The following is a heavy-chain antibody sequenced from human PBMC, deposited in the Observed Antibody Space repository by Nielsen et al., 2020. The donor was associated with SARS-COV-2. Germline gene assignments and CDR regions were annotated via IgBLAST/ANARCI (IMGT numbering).Heavy chain of an antibody. V-gene: IGHV3-7*03. CDR1: GFTFSSYW. CDR2: IKQDGSEK. D-gene: IGHD3-10*01. CDR3: AREGLLWFSHAFDI. Sequence: GESLKISCAASGFTFSSYWMSWVRQAPGKGLEWVANIKQDGSEKYYVDSVKGRFTISRDNAKNSLYLQMSSLRAEDTAVYYCAREGLLWFSHAFDIWGQGTMVTVSS. J-gene: IGHJ3*02.